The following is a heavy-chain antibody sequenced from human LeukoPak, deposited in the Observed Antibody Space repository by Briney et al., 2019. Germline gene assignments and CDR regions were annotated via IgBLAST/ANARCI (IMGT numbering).Heavy chain of an antibody. CDR3: ARELIGVITDFDY. CDR2: IREDGSEK. Sequence: GGSLRLSCAASGFTFSRHWMSWVRQAPGKGLEWVANIREDGSEKYYVDSVKGRFTISRDNAKNSLYLQMNGLRAENTAVYYCARELIGVITDFDYWGQGTLVTVSS. CDR1: GFTFSRHW. D-gene: IGHD3-10*01. J-gene: IGHJ4*02. V-gene: IGHV3-7*03.